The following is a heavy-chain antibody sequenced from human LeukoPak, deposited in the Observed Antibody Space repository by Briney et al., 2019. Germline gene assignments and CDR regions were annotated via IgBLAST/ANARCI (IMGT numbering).Heavy chain of an antibody. CDR1: GFTFSNYA. CDR3: AKAKTQAMVLPGNY. CDR2: ISGSGDTT. Sequence: GGSLRLSCAASGFTFSNYAMSWVSQAPGKGLEWVSAISGSGDTTYYADSVKGRFTISRDNSKNTLYLQMNSLRADDTAVYYCAKAKTQAMVLPGNYWGQGTLVTVSS. J-gene: IGHJ4*02. D-gene: IGHD5-18*01. V-gene: IGHV3-23*01.